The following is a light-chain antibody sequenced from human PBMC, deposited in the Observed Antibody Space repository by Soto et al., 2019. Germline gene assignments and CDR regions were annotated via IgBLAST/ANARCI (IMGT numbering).Light chain of an antibody. J-gene: IGKJ2*01. CDR1: QSVSSSY. V-gene: IGKV3-20*01. CDR2: GAS. CDR3: QQYGSSPGT. Sequence: EIVLTQSPGTLSLSPGERATLSCRGSQSVSSSYLAWYQQKPGQAPRLLLYGASSRATGIPDRFSGSGSGTDFTLTISRLEPEDFAVYYCQQYGSSPGTFGQGTKREIK.